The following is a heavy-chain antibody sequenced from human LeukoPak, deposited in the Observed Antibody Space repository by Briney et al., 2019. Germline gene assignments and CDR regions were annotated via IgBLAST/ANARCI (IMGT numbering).Heavy chain of an antibody. V-gene: IGHV4-39*01. Sequence: PSETLSLTCTVSGGSISSSSYYWGWIRQPPGKGLEWIGNIYYSGSTYYNPSLKSRVTISVDTSKNQFSLKLGSVTAADAAVYYCASYIVVVTGRFIDYWGQGTLVTVSS. CDR2: IYYSGST. CDR3: ASYIVVVTGRFIDY. D-gene: IGHD2-21*02. J-gene: IGHJ4*02. CDR1: GGSISSSSYY.